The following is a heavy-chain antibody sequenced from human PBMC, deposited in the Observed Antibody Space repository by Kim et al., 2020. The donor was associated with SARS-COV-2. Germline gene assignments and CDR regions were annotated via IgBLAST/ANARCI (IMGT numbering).Heavy chain of an antibody. Sequence: GGSLRLSCAASGFTFSSYGMHWVRQAPGKGLEWVAVIWYDGSNKYYADSVKGRFTISRDNSKNTLYLQMNSLRAEDTAVYYCAKDLLSGCLGNWYDVPFDSWGEGAPVTVSS. CDR2: IWYDGSNK. CDR3: AKDLLSGCLGNWYDVPFDS. J-gene: IGHJ4*02. V-gene: IGHV3-33*06. CDR1: GFTFSSYG. D-gene: IGHD1-1*01.